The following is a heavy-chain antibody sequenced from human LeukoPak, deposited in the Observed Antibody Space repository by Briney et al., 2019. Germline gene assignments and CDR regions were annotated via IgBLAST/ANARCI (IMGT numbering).Heavy chain of an antibody. J-gene: IGHJ4*02. D-gene: IGHD2-15*01. Sequence: ASVKVSCKASGGTFSSYAISWVRQAPGQGLECMGRIIPILDIATYAQKFRGRVTITADKSTSTAYMELRSLRSDDTAVYYCARAACSGCYLDYWGQGTLVTVSS. CDR3: ARAACSGCYLDY. V-gene: IGHV1-69*04. CDR2: IIPILDIA. CDR1: GGTFSSYA.